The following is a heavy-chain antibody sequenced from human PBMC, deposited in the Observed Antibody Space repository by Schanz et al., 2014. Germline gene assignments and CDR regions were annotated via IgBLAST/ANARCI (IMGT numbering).Heavy chain of an antibody. V-gene: IGHV3-23*01. CDR2: ISPTGSST. CDR3: AKDQGSYGSGSYSYFDY. CDR1: GFTFTTYA. D-gene: IGHD3-10*01. Sequence: DVQLLESGGGLVQPGESLRLSCAASGFTFTTYAMTWVRQAPGKGLEWVSNISPTGSSTYYADSVKGRFTISRDNAKNLLYLQMNGLRAEDTAVYYCAKDQGSYGSGSYSYFDYWGQGTLVTVSS. J-gene: IGHJ4*02.